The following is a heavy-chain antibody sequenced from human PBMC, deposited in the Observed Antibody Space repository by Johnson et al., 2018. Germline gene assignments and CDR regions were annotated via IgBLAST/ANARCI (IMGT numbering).Heavy chain of an antibody. D-gene: IGHD3-10*01. CDR2: TSNDEGIK. Sequence: QLVESGGGVVQPGGSLRLSCSASGFSFSNHVMHWVRQAPGKGLEWVAVTSNDEGIKYYEDSVKGRFTISRDNSKGTLYLQINSLRAEDTAVYYCATGAISGVIYREFFQHWGQGTLVTVSS. V-gene: IGHV3-30*03. CDR3: ATGAISGVIYREFFQH. J-gene: IGHJ1*01. CDR1: GFSFSNHV.